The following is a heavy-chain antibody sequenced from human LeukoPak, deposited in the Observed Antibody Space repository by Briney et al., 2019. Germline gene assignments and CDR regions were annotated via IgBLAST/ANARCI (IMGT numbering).Heavy chain of an antibody. CDR3: AKDRRGTTVTVYFDY. Sequence: GGSLRLSCAASGFTVSSNYMSWVRQAPGKGLEWVSVIYSGGSTYYADSVKGRFTISRDNSKNTLYLQMNSLRAEDTAVYYCAKDRRGTTVTVYFDYWGQGTLVTVSS. V-gene: IGHV3-53*01. D-gene: IGHD4-17*01. CDR2: IYSGGST. CDR1: GFTVSSNY. J-gene: IGHJ4*02.